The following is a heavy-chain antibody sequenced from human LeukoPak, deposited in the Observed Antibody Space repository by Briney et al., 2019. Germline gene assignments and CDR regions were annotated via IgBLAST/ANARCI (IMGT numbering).Heavy chain of an antibody. CDR2: ISGSGGST. V-gene: IGHV3-23*01. Sequence: PGGSLRLSCAASGFTFSSYAMSWVRQAPGKGLEWVSAISGSGGSTYYADSVKGRFTISRDSSKNTLYLQMNSLRAEDTAVYYCAKTYASAWYLDYWGQGTLVTVSS. CDR1: GFTFSSYA. J-gene: IGHJ4*02. D-gene: IGHD6-19*01. CDR3: AKTYASAWYLDY.